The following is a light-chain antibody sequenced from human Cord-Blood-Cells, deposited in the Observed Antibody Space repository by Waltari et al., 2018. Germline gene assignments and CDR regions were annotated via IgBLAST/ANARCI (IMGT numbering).Light chain of an antibody. CDR1: QSVLYSSNNKNY. CDR3: QQYYSTPPWT. J-gene: IGKJ1*01. V-gene: IGKV4-1*01. CDR2: LAS. Sequence: DIVMTQSPDSLAVSLGERATINCKSSQSVLYSSNNKNYLAWYQQKPGQPPKLLIYLASTRESVVPDRFSGSGSGTDFTLTISSLQAEDVAVYYCQQYYSTPPWTFGQGTKVEIK.